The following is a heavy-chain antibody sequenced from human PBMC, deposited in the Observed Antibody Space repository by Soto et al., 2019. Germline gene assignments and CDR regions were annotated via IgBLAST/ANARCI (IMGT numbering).Heavy chain of an antibody. CDR2: IKRKTDGETT. CDR3: TTEGPGYCSGGSCQAFDY. V-gene: IGHV3-15*01. Sequence: GGSLRLSCAASGFTFSYAWMSWVRQAPGQELEWVGRIKRKTDGETTDYAAPVKGRFTISRDDSKNTLYLQMNSLKTEDTAVYYCTTEGPGYCSGGSCQAFDYWGPGTLVTVSS. D-gene: IGHD2-15*01. CDR1: GFTFSYAW. J-gene: IGHJ4*02.